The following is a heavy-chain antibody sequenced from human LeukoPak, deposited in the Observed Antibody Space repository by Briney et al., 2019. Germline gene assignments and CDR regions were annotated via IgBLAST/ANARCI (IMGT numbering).Heavy chain of an antibody. J-gene: IGHJ6*02. D-gene: IGHD3-10*01. CDR3: ARGFPKVLNYYGMDV. Sequence: SETLSLTCTVSGGSISSYYWSWLRQPPGKGLEWIGYIYYSGSTNYNPSLKSRVTISVDTSKNQFSLKLSSVTAADTAVYYCARGFPKVLNYYGMDVWGQGTTVTVSS. CDR1: GGSISSYY. CDR2: IYYSGST. V-gene: IGHV4-59*08.